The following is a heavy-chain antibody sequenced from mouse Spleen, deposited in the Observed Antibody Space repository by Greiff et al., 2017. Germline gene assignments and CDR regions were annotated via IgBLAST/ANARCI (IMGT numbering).Heavy chain of an antibody. V-gene: IGHV1-4*01. Sequence: QVQLKESGAELARPGASVKMSCKASGYTFTSYTMHWVKQRPGQGLEWIGYINPSSGYTKYNQKFKDKATLTADKSSSTAYMQLSSLTSEDSAVYYCAREVYYAMDYWGQGTSVTVSS. J-gene: IGHJ4*01. CDR2: INPSSGYT. CDR1: GYTFTSYT. CDR3: AREVYYAMDY.